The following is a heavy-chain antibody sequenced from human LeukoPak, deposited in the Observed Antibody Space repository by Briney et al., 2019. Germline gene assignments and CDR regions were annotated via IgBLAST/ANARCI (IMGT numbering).Heavy chain of an antibody. Sequence: GGSLRLSCAASGFTFSDYYMSWIRQAPGKGLEWVSYISSSGSTIYYADSVKGRFTLSRDNAKNSLYLQMNSLRAEDTAVYYCARRYPRSNYYYYYYMDVWGKGTTVTVSS. CDR3: ARRYPRSNYYYYYYMDV. CDR2: ISSSGSTI. J-gene: IGHJ6*03. V-gene: IGHV3-11*01. D-gene: IGHD1-14*01. CDR1: GFTFSDYY.